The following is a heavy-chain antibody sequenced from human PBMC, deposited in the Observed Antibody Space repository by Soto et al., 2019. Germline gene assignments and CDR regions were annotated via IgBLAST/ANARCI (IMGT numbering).Heavy chain of an antibody. D-gene: IGHD6-19*01. J-gene: IGHJ5*02. CDR3: ARAADSSGWSGGYNWFDP. CDR2: IYTSGST. Sequence: LPLTCTVSGGSISSYYWSWIRQPAGKGLEWIGRIYTSGSTNYNPSLKSRVTMSVDTSKNQFSLKLSSVTAADTAVYYCARAADSSGWSGGYNWFDPWGQGTLVTVSS. CDR1: GGSISSYY. V-gene: IGHV4-4*07.